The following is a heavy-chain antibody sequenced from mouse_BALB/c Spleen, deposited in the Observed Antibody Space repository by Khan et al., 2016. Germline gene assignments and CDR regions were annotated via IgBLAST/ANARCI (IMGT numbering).Heavy chain of an antibody. CDR3: ARAGYSGYLVN. Sequence: EVKLLESGGGLVQPGGSLKLSCAASGFDFSRYWMSWVRQAPGKGLEWIGEINPDSSTINYTPSLKDKFIISRDNAKNTLYLQMRKVRSEDTVLYYWARAGYSGYLVNWGQGTLVTVSA. D-gene: IGHD2-14*01. V-gene: IGHV4-1*02. J-gene: IGHJ3*01. CDR1: GFDFSRYW. CDR2: INPDSSTI.